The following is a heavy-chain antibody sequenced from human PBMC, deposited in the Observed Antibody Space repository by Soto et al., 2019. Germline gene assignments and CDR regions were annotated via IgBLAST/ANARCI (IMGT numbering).Heavy chain of an antibody. Sequence: SLRLSCVASGFTFSSYGMHWVRQAPGKGLEWVAVISYDGSNKYYADSVKGRFTISRDNSKNTLYLQMNSLRAEDTAVYYCAKVPTVTAYYYYYYGMDVWGQGTTVTVSS. D-gene: IGHD4-17*01. J-gene: IGHJ6*02. V-gene: IGHV3-30*18. CDR2: ISYDGSNK. CDR3: AKVPTVTAYYYYYYGMDV. CDR1: GFTFSSYG.